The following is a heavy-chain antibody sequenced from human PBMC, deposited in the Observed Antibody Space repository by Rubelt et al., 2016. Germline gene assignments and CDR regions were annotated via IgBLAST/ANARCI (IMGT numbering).Heavy chain of an antibody. D-gene: IGHD2-2*02. CDR3: ARAREDCSSTSCYTTFDY. V-gene: IGHV4-34*01. Sequence: QVQLQQWGAGLLKPSETLSLTCAVYGGSFSGYYWSWIRQPPGKGLEWIGEINHSGSTNYTPSPKGRVSFPVDTSKNPFTPKLSSWTAADAALYYGARAREDCSSTSCYTTFDYWGQGTLVTVSS. CDR1: GGSFSGYY. CDR2: INHSGST. J-gene: IGHJ4*02.